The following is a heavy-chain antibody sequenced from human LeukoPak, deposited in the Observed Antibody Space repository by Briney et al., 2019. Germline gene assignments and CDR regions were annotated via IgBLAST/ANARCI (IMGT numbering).Heavy chain of an antibody. CDR2: INPNSGGT. D-gene: IGHD3-10*01. Sequence: ASVKVSCKASGYIFTGYYMHWVRQAPGQGLEWMGWINPNSGGTNYAQKFQGRVTMTRDTSISTAYMELSRLRSDDTAVYYCARGRDYYGSGSYYRWGQGTLVTVSS. V-gene: IGHV1-2*02. J-gene: IGHJ4*02. CDR1: GYIFTGYY. CDR3: ARGRDYYGSGSYYR.